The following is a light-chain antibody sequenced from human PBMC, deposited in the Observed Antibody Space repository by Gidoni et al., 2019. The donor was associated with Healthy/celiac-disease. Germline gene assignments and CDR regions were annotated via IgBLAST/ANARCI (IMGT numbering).Light chain of an antibody. CDR1: PSVSSN. V-gene: IGKV3D-15*01. J-gene: IGKJ1*01. Sequence: EIVMTQSPATLSVSPGERATLSCRASPSVSSNLAWYQQTPGQAPRLLTNGASTRATGIPARFSGSGSGTEFTLTISSLQSEDFAVYYCQQYNNWPPTFGQGTKVEIK. CDR3: QQYNNWPPT. CDR2: GAS.